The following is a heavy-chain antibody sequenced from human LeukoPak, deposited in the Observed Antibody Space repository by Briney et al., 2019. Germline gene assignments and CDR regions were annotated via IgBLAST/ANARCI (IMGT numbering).Heavy chain of an antibody. Sequence: ASVKVSCKATGYTFTGYYMHWVRQAPGQGLEWMGWINPNSGGTNYAQKFQGRVTMTRDTSISTAYMELSRLRSDDTAVYYCARAVVVAATQTFDYWGQETLVTVSS. D-gene: IGHD2-15*01. CDR2: INPNSGGT. CDR1: GYTFTGYY. CDR3: ARAVVVAATQTFDY. J-gene: IGHJ4*02. V-gene: IGHV1-2*02.